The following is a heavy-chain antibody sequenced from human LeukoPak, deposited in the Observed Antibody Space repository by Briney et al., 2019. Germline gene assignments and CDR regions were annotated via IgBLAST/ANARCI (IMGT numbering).Heavy chain of an antibody. D-gene: IGHD1-26*01. V-gene: IGHV3-7*02. J-gene: IGHJ4*02. CDR3: ATSGSYRFDY. CDR2: IKKDGSEK. CDR1: GFTFSSYW. Sequence: GGSLRLSCAASGFTFSSYWMSWVRQAPGKGLEWVANIKKDGSEKYYVDSVKGRFTISRDNAKNSLYLQMNSLRDEDTAVYYCATSGSYRFDYWGQGTLVTVSS.